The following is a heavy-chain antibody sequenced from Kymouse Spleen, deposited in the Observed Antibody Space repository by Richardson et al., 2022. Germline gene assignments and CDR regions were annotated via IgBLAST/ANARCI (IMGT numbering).Heavy chain of an antibody. V-gene: IGHV4-34*01. J-gene: IGHJ4*02. Sequence: QVQLQQWGAGLLKPSETLSLTCAVYGGSFSGYYWSWIRQPPGKGLEWIGEINHSGSTNYNPSLKSRVTISVDTSKNQFSLKLSSVTAADTAVYYCARGVQQLPFDYWGQGTLVTVSS. D-gene: IGHD6-13*01. CDR3: ARGVQQLPFDY. CDR2: INHSGST. CDR1: GGSFSGYY.